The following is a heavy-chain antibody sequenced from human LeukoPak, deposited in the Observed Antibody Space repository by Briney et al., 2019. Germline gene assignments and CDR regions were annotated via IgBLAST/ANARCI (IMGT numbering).Heavy chain of an antibody. CDR2: ISGSGGST. CDR3: GRGRGGNCGGNSGHFDL. Sequence: PGGSQRLSCAASGFTFSSYAMSWVRQAPGKGLEWVSAISGSGGSTYYADSVKGRFTISRDNSKNTLYLQMNSLRAEDTAVYYCGRGRGGNCGGNSGHFDLWGQGTLVTVSS. J-gene: IGHJ4*02. CDR1: GFTFSSYA. V-gene: IGHV3-23*01. D-gene: IGHD4-23*01.